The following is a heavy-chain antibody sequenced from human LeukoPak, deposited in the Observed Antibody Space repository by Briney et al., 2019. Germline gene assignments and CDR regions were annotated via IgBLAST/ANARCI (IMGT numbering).Heavy chain of an antibody. V-gene: IGHV3-9*01. CDR1: GFTFDDFA. CDR3: AKWTYSSSWFDY. J-gene: IGHJ5*01. Sequence: GGSLRLSCAASGFTFDDFAMHWVRQAPGQGLEWGSGISWNRSSIGYPDSLKGRFPISRDNAKNSLYLQMNSRRADDTAVYYCAKWTYSSSWFDYWGQGTLVTVSS. CDR2: ISWNRSSI. D-gene: IGHD6-13*01.